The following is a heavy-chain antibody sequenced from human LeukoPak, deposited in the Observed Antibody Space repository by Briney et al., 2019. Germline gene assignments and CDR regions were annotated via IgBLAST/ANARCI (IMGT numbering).Heavy chain of an antibody. CDR2: ISAYNGNT. V-gene: IGHV1-18*01. CDR3: ARDGCTNGVCYSDY. CDR1: GYTFTSYD. D-gene: IGHD2-8*01. Sequence: GASVKVSCKASGYTFTSYDINWVRQATGQGLEWMGWISAYNGNTNYAQKLQGRVTMTTDTSTSTAYVELRSLRSDDTAVYYCARDGCTNGVCYSDYWGQGTLVTVSS. J-gene: IGHJ4*02.